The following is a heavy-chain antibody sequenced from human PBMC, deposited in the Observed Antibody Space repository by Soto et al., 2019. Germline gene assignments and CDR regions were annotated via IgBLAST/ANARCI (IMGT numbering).Heavy chain of an antibody. J-gene: IGHJ5*02. CDR3: ARVNFEEGITNWNDDGNWFDP. CDR1: GYTFTSYG. CDR2: ISAYNGNT. V-gene: IGHV1-18*01. D-gene: IGHD1-1*01. Sequence: QVQLVQSGAEVKKPGASVKVSCKASGYTFTSYGISWVRQAPGQGLEWMGWISAYNGNTNYAQKLQGRVTMTTDTYTSTAYMELRSLRSDDTAVYYCARVNFEEGITNWNDDGNWFDPWGQGTLVTVSS.